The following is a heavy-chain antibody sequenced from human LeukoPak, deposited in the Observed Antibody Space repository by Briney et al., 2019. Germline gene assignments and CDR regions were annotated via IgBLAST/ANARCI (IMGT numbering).Heavy chain of an antibody. Sequence: ASVKVSCTASGYTFSSCAINWVRQAPGQGLEYMGWIDTKTGNPTYAQGFTGRFVFSLDTSVSTAYLQISSLKAEDTAVYYCAIHPSDSSGYFSYWGQGALVTVSS. CDR2: IDTKTGNP. D-gene: IGHD3-22*01. V-gene: IGHV7-4-1*02. J-gene: IGHJ4*02. CDR1: GYTFSSCA. CDR3: AIHPSDSSGYFSY.